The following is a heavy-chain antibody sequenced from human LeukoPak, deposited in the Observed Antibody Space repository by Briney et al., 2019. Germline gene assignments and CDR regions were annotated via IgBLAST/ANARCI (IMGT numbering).Heavy chain of an antibody. D-gene: IGHD3-9*01. CDR2: ISGSGANT. CDR3: AKDLYYDLLTGYWD. J-gene: IGHJ4*02. CDR1: GFTFSSYA. Sequence: PGGSLRLSCAASGFTFSSYAMNWVGQAPGKGREGGAFISGSGANTYYADSVKGRFTISKDNSKTTLYLQMHSLRAEDTAVYYCAKDLYYDLLTGYWDWGQGTLVTVSS. V-gene: IGHV3-23*01.